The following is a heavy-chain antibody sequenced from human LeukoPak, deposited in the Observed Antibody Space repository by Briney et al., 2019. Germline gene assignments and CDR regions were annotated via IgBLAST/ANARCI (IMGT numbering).Heavy chain of an antibody. D-gene: IGHD4-17*01. CDR1: GFTFGDYA. CDR2: IRSKAYGGTT. CDR3: ANEIRPNDY. Sequence: GGSLRLSCTASGFTFGDYAMSWLRQAPGKGLEWVGFIRSKAYGGTTEYAASVKGRFTISRDDSKSIAYLQMNSLRAEDTAVYYCANEIRPNDYWGQGTQVTVSS. J-gene: IGHJ4*02. V-gene: IGHV3-49*03.